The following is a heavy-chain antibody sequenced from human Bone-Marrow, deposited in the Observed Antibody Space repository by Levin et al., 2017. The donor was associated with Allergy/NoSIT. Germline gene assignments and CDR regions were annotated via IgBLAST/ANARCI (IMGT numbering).Heavy chain of an antibody. J-gene: IGHJ6*03. CDR2: IYESGST. D-gene: IGHD2-2*01. V-gene: IGHV4-30-2*01. CDR1: GDSIRSGGYS. CDR3: AGVIPAAAFYMDV. Sequence: SETLSLTCAVSGDSIRSGGYSWSWIRQPPGRGLEWIGFIYESGSTYYNPSLKSRVTISVDRSKNHFSLKLSSVTAADTAVYYCAGVIPAAAFYMDVWGKGTTVTVSS.